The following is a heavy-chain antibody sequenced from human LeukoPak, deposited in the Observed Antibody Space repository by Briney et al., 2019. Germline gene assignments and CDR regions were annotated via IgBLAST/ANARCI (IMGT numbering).Heavy chain of an antibody. CDR2: IYYDGST. V-gene: IGHV4-39*06. Sequence: SETLSLTYTVSGGSISSRSYYWGWIRQPPGKGLEWIGNIYYDGSTYYNPSLKSRATISVDTSKNQFPLKLSSVTAADTAVYYCARDRSRWDLLPFDYWGQGALVTVSS. CDR3: ARDRSRWDLLPFDY. J-gene: IGHJ4*02. CDR1: GGSISSRSYY. D-gene: IGHD1-26*01.